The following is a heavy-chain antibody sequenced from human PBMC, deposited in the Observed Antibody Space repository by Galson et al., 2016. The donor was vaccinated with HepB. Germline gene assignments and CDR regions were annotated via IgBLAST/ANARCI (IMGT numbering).Heavy chain of an antibody. J-gene: IGHJ4*02. D-gene: IGHD4-17*01. V-gene: IGHV3-30*04. Sequence: SLRLSCAASGFTFSSSAMHWVRQAPGKGLEWVAVISKDGRNKYYADSVGGRFTVPSDNSNNTLFLQMNTLRAEDTAVYYCARRGPRHGRAPRHGDYDYFDSWGQGTLVTISS. CDR3: ARRGPRHGRAPRHGDYDYFDS. CDR1: GFTFSSSA. CDR2: ISKDGRNK.